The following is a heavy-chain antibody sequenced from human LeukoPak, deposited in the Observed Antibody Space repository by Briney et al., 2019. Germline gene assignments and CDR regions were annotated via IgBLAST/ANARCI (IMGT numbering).Heavy chain of an antibody. J-gene: IGHJ5*02. CDR1: GGSFSGYY. D-gene: IGHD2-2*01. Sequence: PSETLSLTCAVYGGSFSGYYWSWIRQPPGKGLEWIGEINHSGSTNYNPSLKSRVTISVDTSKNQFSLKLSSVTAADTAVYYCASGEYCSSTSCYVRWFDPWGQGTLVTVSS. CDR2: INHSGST. V-gene: IGHV4-34*01. CDR3: ASGEYCSSTSCYVRWFDP.